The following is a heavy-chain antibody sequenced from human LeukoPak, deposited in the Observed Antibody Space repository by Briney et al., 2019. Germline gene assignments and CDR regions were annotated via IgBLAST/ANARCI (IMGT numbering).Heavy chain of an antibody. D-gene: IGHD5-12*01. CDR1: GYTFTGYY. Sequence: ASVKVSCKASGYTFTGYYLHWVRQAPGEGLEWMGWINPKRGGTNYAQKFKGRVAMTRDTSISTAYMELSRLRGDDTAVYYCARVGFLAYGDHDWKSHFDYWGQGALVTVSS. CDR3: ARVGFLAYGDHDWKSHFDY. CDR2: INPKRGGT. V-gene: IGHV1-2*02. J-gene: IGHJ4*02.